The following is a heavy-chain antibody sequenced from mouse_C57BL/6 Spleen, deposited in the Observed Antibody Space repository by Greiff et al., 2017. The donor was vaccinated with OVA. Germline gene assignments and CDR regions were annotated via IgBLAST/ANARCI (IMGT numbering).Heavy chain of an antibody. V-gene: IGHV1-5*01. CDR2: IYPGNSDT. CDR1: GYTFTSYW. D-gene: IGHD1-1*01. CDR3: TPTVVATKYFDV. J-gene: IGHJ1*03. Sequence: VQLQQSGTVLARPGASVKMSCKTSGYTFTSYWMHWVKQRPGQGLEWIGAIYPGNSDTSYNQKFKGKAKLTAVTSASTAYMELSSLTNEDSAVYYCTPTVVATKYFDVWGTGTTVTDSS.